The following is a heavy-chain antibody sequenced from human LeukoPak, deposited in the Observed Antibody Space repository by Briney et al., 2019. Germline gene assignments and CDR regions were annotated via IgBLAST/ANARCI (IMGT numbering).Heavy chain of an antibody. CDR3: AGYCGGDCYAPDNFDY. CDR1: GGSLRGYY. J-gene: IGHJ4*02. V-gene: IGHV4-34*01. CDR2: INHSGST. Sequence: DTVSLMCAVCGGSLRGYYWSGIRQPRGKGLVWRGEINHSGSTNNTPYLKSRVTISLDPSKNQFSLKLSSVTAADTAVYYCAGYCGGDCYAPDNFDYWGQGTLVTVSS. D-gene: IGHD2-21*02.